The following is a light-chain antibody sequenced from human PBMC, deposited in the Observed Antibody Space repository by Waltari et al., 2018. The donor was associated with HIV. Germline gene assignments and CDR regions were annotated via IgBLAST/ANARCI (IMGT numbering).Light chain of an antibody. CDR1: QNISSY. V-gene: IGKV1-39*01. CDR2: AAS. CDR3: QQTYTTPPT. Sequence: DIQMTQFPSSPSATVGERITIPCRASQNISSYLNWYQQKPGKGPNLLIYAASSLQSGAPSRFSGSGSGTNFTLTISSLQPEDFATYYCQQTYTTPPTFGGGSRVEIK. J-gene: IGKJ4*01.